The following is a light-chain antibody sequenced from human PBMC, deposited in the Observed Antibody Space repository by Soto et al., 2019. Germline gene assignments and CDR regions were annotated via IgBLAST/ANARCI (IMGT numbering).Light chain of an antibody. CDR3: QQYNIWPPYT. Sequence: EIVMTQSPATLSVSPGERATLSCRASQSVSSNLAWYQQKPGQAPRLLIFGASTRATGTPARFSGSGSGTEFTLTISSLQPEDFAVYYCQQYNIWPPYTFGQGTKLEIK. CDR2: GAS. CDR1: QSVSSN. V-gene: IGKV3-15*01. J-gene: IGKJ2*01.